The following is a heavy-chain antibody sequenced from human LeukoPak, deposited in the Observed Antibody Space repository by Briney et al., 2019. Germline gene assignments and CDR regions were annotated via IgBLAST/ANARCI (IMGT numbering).Heavy chain of an antibody. D-gene: IGHD2-2*02. Sequence: PSETLSLTCAVYGGSFSGYYWSWIRQPPGKGLEWIGEINHSGSTNYNPSLKSRVTISVDTSKNQFSLKLSFVTAADTAVYYCARGRGYCSSTSCYTTPRNWFDPWGQGTLVTVSS. J-gene: IGHJ5*02. CDR1: GGSFSGYY. V-gene: IGHV4-34*01. CDR2: INHSGST. CDR3: ARGRGYCSSTSCYTTPRNWFDP.